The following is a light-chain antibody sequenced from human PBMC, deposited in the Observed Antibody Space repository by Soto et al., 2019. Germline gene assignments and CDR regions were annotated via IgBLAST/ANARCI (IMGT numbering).Light chain of an antibody. J-gene: IGLJ1*01. Sequence: QSALTQPRSMSGSPGQSVTISCTGTSSDVGGHNYVSWYQQYPGKAPKLLLSSVSKRPSGVPDRFSGSKSGNTASLTISGLQAEDEADYYCCSYAGSYAYVFGTGTKLTVL. CDR1: SSDVGGHNY. CDR3: CSYAGSYAYV. V-gene: IGLV2-11*01. CDR2: SVS.